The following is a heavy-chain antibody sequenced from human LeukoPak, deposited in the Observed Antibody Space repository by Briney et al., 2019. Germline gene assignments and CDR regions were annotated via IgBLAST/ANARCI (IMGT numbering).Heavy chain of an antibody. Sequence: ASVKVSCKXSGGTFSSDAISWVRQAPRQGLEWMGGIIPIFGTANYAQKFQGRVTITTDESTSTAYMELSSLRSEDTAVYYCARDRGTYDILTGYYYYYMDVWGKGTAVTVSS. J-gene: IGHJ6*03. D-gene: IGHD3-9*01. CDR3: ARDRGTYDILTGYYYYYMDV. V-gene: IGHV1-69*05. CDR1: GGTFSSDA. CDR2: IIPIFGTA.